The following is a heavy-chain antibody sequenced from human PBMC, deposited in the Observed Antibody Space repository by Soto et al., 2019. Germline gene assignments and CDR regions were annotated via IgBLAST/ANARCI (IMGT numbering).Heavy chain of an antibody. Sequence: QVQLVQSGAEVKKPGASVKISCKASGYTFTRYTMNWVRQAPGQRLEWMGWINPDNGNTKSSQKFQDRGIITRDTSASTAYMDLSGLRSEDTAVYYCARGIATGQLDPWGQGTLVTVSS. J-gene: IGHJ5*02. V-gene: IGHV1-3*01. CDR3: ARGIATGQLDP. D-gene: IGHD2-15*01. CDR1: GYTFTRYT. CDR2: INPDNGNT.